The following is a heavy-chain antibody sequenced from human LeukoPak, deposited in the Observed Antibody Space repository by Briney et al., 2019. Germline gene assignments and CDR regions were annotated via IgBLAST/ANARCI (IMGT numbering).Heavy chain of an antibody. V-gene: IGHV4-39*01. CDR1: GGSISSSGYY. CDR2: IYYSGST. Sequence: SETLSLTCTVSGGSISSSGYYWGWIRQPPGKGLEWIATIYYSGSTYYNPSLKSRVSISVDTSKNQFSLRLNSVTAADTAVYYCARHGELGYSYGYWDYWGQGTLVTVSS. J-gene: IGHJ4*02. CDR3: ARHGELGYSYGYWDY. D-gene: IGHD5-18*01.